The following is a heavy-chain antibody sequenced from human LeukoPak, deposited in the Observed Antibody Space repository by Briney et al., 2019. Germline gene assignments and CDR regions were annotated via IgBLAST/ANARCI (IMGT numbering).Heavy chain of an antibody. Sequence: SVKVSCKASGGTFSSYAISWVRQAPGQGLEWMGRIIPIFGTANYAQKFQGRVTITTDESTSTAYMELSSLRSEDTAVYYCARHHYCTNGVCPRYYFDYWGQGTLVTVSP. D-gene: IGHD2-8*01. CDR2: IIPIFGTA. V-gene: IGHV1-69*05. CDR1: GGTFSSYA. CDR3: ARHHYCTNGVCPRYYFDY. J-gene: IGHJ4*02.